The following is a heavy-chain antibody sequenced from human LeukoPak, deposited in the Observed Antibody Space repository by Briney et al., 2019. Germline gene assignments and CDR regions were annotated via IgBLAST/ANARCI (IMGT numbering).Heavy chain of an antibody. CDR1: GGSISSNSYY. Sequence: SETLSLTCTVSGGSISSNSYYWGWIRQPPGKGLEWIGSIYYSGSTYYNPPLKSRVTISVDTSKNQFSLKLSSVTAADTAVYYCAFSPYSYGLNNWFDPWGQGTLVTVSS. J-gene: IGHJ5*02. CDR3: AFSPYSYGLNNWFDP. CDR2: IYYSGST. D-gene: IGHD5-18*01. V-gene: IGHV4-39*01.